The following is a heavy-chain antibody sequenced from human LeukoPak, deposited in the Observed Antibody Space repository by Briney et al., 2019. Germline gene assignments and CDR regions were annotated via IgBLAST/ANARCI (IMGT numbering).Heavy chain of an antibody. J-gene: IGHJ4*02. V-gene: IGHV1-2*02. CDR3: ARDLIPEQWLVFPTFDY. CDR1: GYTFTGYY. D-gene: IGHD6-19*01. CDR2: INPNSGGT. Sequence: RRASVKVSCKASGYTFTGYYMHWVRQAPGQGLEWMGWINPNSGGTNYAQKFQGRVTMTRDTSISTAYMELSRLGSDDTAVYYCARDLIPEQWLVFPTFDYWGQGTLVTVSS.